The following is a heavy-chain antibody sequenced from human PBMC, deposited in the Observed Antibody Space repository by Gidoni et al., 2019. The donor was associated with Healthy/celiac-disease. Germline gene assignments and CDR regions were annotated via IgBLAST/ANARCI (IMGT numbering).Heavy chain of an antibody. V-gene: IGHV3-9*01. J-gene: IGHJ3*02. D-gene: IGHD3-10*01. CDR3: AKDIGAHYYGSGSSYAFDI. CDR2: ISWNSGSI. CDR1: GFTFDDSA. Sequence: EVHLVESGGGLVQPGRSLRLSCAASGFTFDDSAMHWVRQAPGKGLEWVAGISWNSGSIGDADSVKGRFTISRDKAKNSLYLQMNSLRAEDTALYYCAKDIGAHYYGSGSSYAFDIWGQGTMVTVSS.